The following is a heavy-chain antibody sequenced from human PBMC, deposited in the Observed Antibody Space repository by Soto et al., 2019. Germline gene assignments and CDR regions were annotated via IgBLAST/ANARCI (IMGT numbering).Heavy chain of an antibody. J-gene: IGHJ5*02. CDR2: IYYSGST. V-gene: IGHV4-39*01. CDR1: GGSITSSSYY. CDR3: ATQEVGGSYVYTFDP. Sequence: QLHLRESGPGLVKPSETLSLTCTVSGGSITSSSYYWGWIRQPPGKGLEWIGSIYYSGSTDYNPFLKSRVTIAVDTSKKQFSLKLSSVTAADTAVYYCATQEVGGSYVYTFDPWGQGTLVTVSS. D-gene: IGHD1-26*01.